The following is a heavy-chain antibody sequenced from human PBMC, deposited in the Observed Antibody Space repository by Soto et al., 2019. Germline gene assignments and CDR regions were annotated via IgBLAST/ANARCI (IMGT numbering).Heavy chain of an antibody. J-gene: IGHJ3*02. CDR2: IIPILGIA. CDR1: GGTFSSYT. Sequence: ASVQVSCKASGGTFSSYTISWVRQAPGQGLEWMGRIIPILGIANYAQKFQGRVTITADKSTSTAYMELSSLRSEDTAVYYCALSRDGYNYAFDIWGQGTMVTVSS. CDR3: ALSRDGYNYAFDI. V-gene: IGHV1-69*02. D-gene: IGHD5-12*01.